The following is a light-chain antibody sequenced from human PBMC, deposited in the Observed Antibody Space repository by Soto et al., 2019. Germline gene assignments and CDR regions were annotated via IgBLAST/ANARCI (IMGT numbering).Light chain of an antibody. Sequence: EIVVTQSPGTLSLSPGERATISCRASQSVSSNYLAWYQQKPGQAPRLLIYGASSRATGIPDRFSGSGSGTDFILTISRLEPEDFAVYYCQQYGSSPFTFGQGTRLEIK. CDR2: GAS. J-gene: IGKJ5*01. CDR3: QQYGSSPFT. V-gene: IGKV3-20*01. CDR1: QSVSSNY.